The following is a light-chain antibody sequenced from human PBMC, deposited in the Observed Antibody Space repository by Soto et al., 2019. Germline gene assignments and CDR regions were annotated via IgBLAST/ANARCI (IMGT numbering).Light chain of an antibody. J-gene: IGKJ5*01. V-gene: IGKV3-20*01. CDR1: QTVSNSY. CDR2: GAS. CDR3: QQYDNSPIT. Sequence: EAVLTQSPGTLSLSPGERATLSCRASQTVSNSYVAWYQHKPGQAPRLLIYGASSRATGIPDRFSGTGSETDFTLTISRLEPEDFAVYYCQQYDNSPITFGQGTRLEIK.